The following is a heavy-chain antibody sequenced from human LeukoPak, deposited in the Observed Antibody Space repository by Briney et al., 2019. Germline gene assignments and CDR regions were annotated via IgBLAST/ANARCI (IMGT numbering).Heavy chain of an antibody. CDR1: GFTFSTSW. CDR2: IKRDGSET. CDR3: VRISTSVAGADY. V-gene: IGHV3-7*01. J-gene: IGHJ4*02. D-gene: IGHD6-19*01. Sequence: GGSLRLSCGASGFTFSTSWMSWVRQAPGKGLEWVANIKRDGSETYYVDSVKGRFTISRENTKNLLFLQMDSLRAEDTAVYFCVRISTSVAGADYWGQGTLVTVPS.